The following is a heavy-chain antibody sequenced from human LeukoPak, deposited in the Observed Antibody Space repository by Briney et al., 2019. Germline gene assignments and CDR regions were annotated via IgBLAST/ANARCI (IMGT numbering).Heavy chain of an antibody. CDR1: GFTFSNAW. CDR3: TTDATWIQLWLPYDY. J-gene: IGHJ4*02. V-gene: IGHV3-15*01. Sequence: GRSLRLSCAASGFTFSNAWISWVSQAPGKGLEWDGRIKSKTDGGTTDYAAPVKGRLTISRDDSKNTLYLQMNSLKTEDTAVYYCTTDATWIQLWLPYDYWGQGTLVTVSS. CDR2: IKSKTDGGTT. D-gene: IGHD5-18*01.